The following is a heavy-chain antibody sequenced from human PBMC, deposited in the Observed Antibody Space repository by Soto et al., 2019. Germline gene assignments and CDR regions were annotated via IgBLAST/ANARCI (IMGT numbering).Heavy chain of an antibody. CDR3: ARRVAATLAPFDY. V-gene: IGHV1-69*13. CDR1: GGTFSSYA. J-gene: IGHJ4*02. D-gene: IGHD2-15*01. Sequence: VASVKVSGKASGGTFSSYAISWVRQAPGQGLEWMGGIIPIFGTANYAQKFQGRVTITADESTSTAYTELSSLRSEDTAVYYCARRVAATLAPFDYWGQGTLVTVSS. CDR2: IIPIFGTA.